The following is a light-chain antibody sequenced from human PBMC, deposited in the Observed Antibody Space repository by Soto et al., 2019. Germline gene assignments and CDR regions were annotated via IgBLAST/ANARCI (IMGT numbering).Light chain of an antibody. Sequence: EIVLTQSPGILSLSPGERVTLSCRASQSVNSSYLAWYQHKPGQAPRLLIYGASTRATGIPDRFSGSGSGTDFTLTIARLEPGDFAVYYCQQYGNSPQTFGQGTKVDIK. V-gene: IGKV3-20*01. CDR1: QSVNSSY. CDR2: GAS. J-gene: IGKJ1*01. CDR3: QQYGNSPQT.